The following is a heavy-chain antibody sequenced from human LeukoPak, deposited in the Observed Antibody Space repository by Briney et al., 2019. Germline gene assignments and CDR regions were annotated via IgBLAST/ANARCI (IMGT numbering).Heavy chain of an antibody. CDR1: GFTFSNYA. V-gene: IGHV3-64*01. CDR3: TRDSLPYMVRGASFDY. Sequence: GGSLRLSCAASGFTFSNYAMHWVRQAPGKGLEYVSAISDNGGTTYYAKSVKGRSTISRDNSKNTLYLQMNSLRAEDTAVYYCTRDSLPYMVRGASFDYWGQGTLVTVSS. CDR2: ISDNGGTT. J-gene: IGHJ4*02. D-gene: IGHD3-10*01.